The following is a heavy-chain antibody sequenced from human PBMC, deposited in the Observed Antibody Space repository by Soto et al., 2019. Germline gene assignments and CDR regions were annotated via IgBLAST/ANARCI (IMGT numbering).Heavy chain of an antibody. CDR2: IGTVGDT. J-gene: IGHJ2*01. D-gene: IGHD1-1*01. V-gene: IGHV3-13*01. CDR1: GFTFSSYD. Sequence: EVQLVESGGGLVQPGGSLRLFCAGSGFTFSSYDMHWVHQATGKGLEWVSGIGTVGDTYYPGSVKGRFTISRENAKNSLYLQMNSLRAGDTAVYYGARWGGNDKWYFDLWGRGTLVTVSS. CDR3: ARWGGNDKWYFDL.